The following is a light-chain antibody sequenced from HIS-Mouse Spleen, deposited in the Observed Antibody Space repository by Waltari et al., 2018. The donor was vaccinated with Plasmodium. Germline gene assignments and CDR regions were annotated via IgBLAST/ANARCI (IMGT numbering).Light chain of an antibody. J-gene: IGLJ2*01. CDR3: SSYTSSSTLV. CDR2: DVS. CDR1: SSDVGGSNY. V-gene: IGLV2-14*03. Sequence: QSALTQPASVSGSPGQSITISCTGTSSDVGGSNYVSWYQQHPGKAPKLIIYDVSNRPSGVSNRFSVSKSGNTASLTISGLQAEDEADYYCSSYTSSSTLVFGGGTKLTVL.